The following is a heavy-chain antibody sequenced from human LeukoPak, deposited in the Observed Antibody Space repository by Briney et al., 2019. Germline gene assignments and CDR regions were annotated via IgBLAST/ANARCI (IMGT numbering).Heavy chain of an antibody. CDR2: INQDGSEE. D-gene: IGHD5-12*01. CDR3: VRDGGVSGYDLLDY. Sequence: LRLSCEASGFAISNYFRSWVRQAPGKGLEWVGHINQDGSEEDYLDSVKARFIISRDNAKNSLSLQMDSLRAEDTAVYYCVRDGGVSGYDLLDYWGQGTLVTVSS. V-gene: IGHV3-7*01. CDR1: GFAISNYF. J-gene: IGHJ4*02.